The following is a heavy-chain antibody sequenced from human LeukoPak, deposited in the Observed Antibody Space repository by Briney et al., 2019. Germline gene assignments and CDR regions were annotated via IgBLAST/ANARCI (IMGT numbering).Heavy chain of an antibody. J-gene: IGHJ3*02. CDR1: GFTFSSYA. CDR2: ISGSGGST. D-gene: IGHD5-18*01. V-gene: IGHV3-23*01. CDR3: ARPFSGHSYGPLDI. Sequence: GGSLRLSCAASGFTFSSYAMSWVRQAPGKGLEWVSAISGSGGSTYYADSVKGRFTISRDNSKNTLYLQMNSLRAEDTAVYYCARPFSGHSYGPLDIWGQGTMVTVSS.